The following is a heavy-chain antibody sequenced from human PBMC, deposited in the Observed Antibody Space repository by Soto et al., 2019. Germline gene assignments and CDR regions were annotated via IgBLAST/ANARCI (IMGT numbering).Heavy chain of an antibody. D-gene: IGHD2-2*01. CDR2: INSDGSST. J-gene: IGHJ6*03. V-gene: IGHV3-74*01. CDR1: GFTFSSYW. CDR3: ERGFRCSSTSCFNYYYYYRDV. Sequence: GGSLRLSCAASGFTFSSYWMHWVRQAPGKGLVWVSRINSDGSSTSYADSVKGRFTISRDDAKNTLYLQMNSLRAEDTAVYYCERGFRCSSTSCFNYYYYYRDVGGKGTRFTVSS.